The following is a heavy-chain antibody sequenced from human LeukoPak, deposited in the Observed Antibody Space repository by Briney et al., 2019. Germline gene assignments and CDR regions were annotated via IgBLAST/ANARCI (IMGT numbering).Heavy chain of an antibody. CDR3: ARELRIVGATVLVY. V-gene: IGHV4-61*01. J-gene: IGHJ4*02. Sequence: SETLSLTCTVSGGSVSSGTYYWSWIRQPPGKGLEWIGYIYYSGSTNYNPSLKSRVTISVDTSKNQFSLKLSSVTAADTAVYYCARELRIVGATVLVYWGQGTLVTVSS. D-gene: IGHD1-26*01. CDR2: IYYSGST. CDR1: GGSVSSGTYY.